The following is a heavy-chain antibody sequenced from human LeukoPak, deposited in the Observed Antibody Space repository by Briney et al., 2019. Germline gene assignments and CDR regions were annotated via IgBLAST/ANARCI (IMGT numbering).Heavy chain of an antibody. Sequence: GGSLRPSCAASGFTFSSYWMNWARQAPGKGLEWVASINHNGNVNYYVDSVKGRFTISRDNAKNSLYLQMSNLRAEDTAVYYCAKDLGGSYYGGEGYDYWGQGTLVTVSS. CDR2: INHNGNVN. J-gene: IGHJ4*02. CDR3: AKDLGGSYYGGEGYDY. D-gene: IGHD1-26*01. V-gene: IGHV3-7*03. CDR1: GFTFSSYW.